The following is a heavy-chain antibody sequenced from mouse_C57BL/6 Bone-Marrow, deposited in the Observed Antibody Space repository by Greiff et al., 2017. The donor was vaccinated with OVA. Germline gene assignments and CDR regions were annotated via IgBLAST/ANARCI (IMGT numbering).Heavy chain of an antibody. CDR2: INPNNGGT. CDR1: GYTFTDYN. CDR3: ARTIVTTEEFCAY. J-gene: IGHJ3*01. D-gene: IGHD2-5*01. Sequence: EVQLQQSGPELVKPGASVKMSCKASGYTFTDYNMHWVKQSHGKSLEWIGYINPNNGGTSYNQKFKGKATLTVNKSSSTAYMELRSLTSEDSAVYYCARTIVTTEEFCAYWGQGTLVTVSA. V-gene: IGHV1-22*01.